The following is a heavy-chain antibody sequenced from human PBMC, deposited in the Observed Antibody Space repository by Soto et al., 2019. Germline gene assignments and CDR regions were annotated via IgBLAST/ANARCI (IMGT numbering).Heavy chain of an antibody. Sequence: HPGGSLRLSCAASGFTFSSYSMNWVRQAPGKGLEWVSYISSSSSTIYYADSVKGRSTISRDNAKNSLYLQMNSLRDEDTAVYYCARDLRSEVVVMSFDYWGQGTLVTVPQ. CDR3: ARDLRSEVVVMSFDY. CDR2: ISSSSSTI. V-gene: IGHV3-48*02. D-gene: IGHD3-22*01. J-gene: IGHJ4*02. CDR1: GFTFSSYS.